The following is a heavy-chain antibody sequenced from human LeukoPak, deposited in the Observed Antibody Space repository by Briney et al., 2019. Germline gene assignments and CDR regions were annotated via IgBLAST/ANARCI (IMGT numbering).Heavy chain of an antibody. V-gene: IGHV4-39*01. CDR1: GDSLTTSFYF. CDR2: IYYTRTT. D-gene: IGHD2-21*02. Sequence: PSETLSLTCSVSGDSLTTSFYFWGWVRQPPGKALEWIGSIYYTRTTYYNTSLKNRVIISEDTSKNQFYLQMTSVTAADTAVYYCARHPRLLTYFDYWGQGTLVTVSS. CDR3: ARHPRLLTYFDY. J-gene: IGHJ4*02.